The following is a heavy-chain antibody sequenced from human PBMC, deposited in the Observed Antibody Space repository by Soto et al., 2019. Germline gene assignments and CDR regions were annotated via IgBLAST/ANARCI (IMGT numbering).Heavy chain of an antibody. CDR3: ARDQSFDHNYYYGIDV. J-gene: IGHJ6*02. V-gene: IGHV1-18*01. CDR2: ISTYNGNT. Sequence: ASVKVSCKASGYSFTSYGISWVRQAPGQGLEWMGWISTYNGNTYYAQKLQGRVTMTTDTSTSTVYMELRSLRSDDTAVYYCARDQSFDHNYYYGIDVWGQGTTVTVSS. CDR1: GYSFTSYG.